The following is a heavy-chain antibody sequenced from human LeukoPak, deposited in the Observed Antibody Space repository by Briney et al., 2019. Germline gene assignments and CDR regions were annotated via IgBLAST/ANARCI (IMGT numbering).Heavy chain of an antibody. Sequence: GASVKVSCKASGYTFTGYYMHWVRQAPGQGLEWMGWINPNSGGTNYAQKFQGRVTMTRDTSISTAFMELSRLRSDDTAVYYCARGHTAEVKYYYGSGVSDPYYYYGMDVWGQGTTVTVSS. D-gene: IGHD3-10*01. CDR1: GYTFTGYY. J-gene: IGHJ6*02. CDR3: ARGHTAEVKYYYGSGVSDPYYYYGMDV. V-gene: IGHV1-2*02. CDR2: INPNSGGT.